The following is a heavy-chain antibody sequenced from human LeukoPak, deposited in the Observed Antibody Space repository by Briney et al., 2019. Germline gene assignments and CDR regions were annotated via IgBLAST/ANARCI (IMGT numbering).Heavy chain of an antibody. CDR3: AKRRAHSGTYRWSDFDY. CDR1: GFTFSSYG. J-gene: IGHJ4*02. D-gene: IGHD1-26*01. CDR2: IRYDGSNE. V-gene: IGHV3-30*02. Sequence: GGSLSLSCAASGFTFSSYGMHWVRQAPGKGLEWVAFIRYDGSNEYYADSAKGRFTISRDNSKNTLYLQMNSLRAEDTAVYYCAKRRAHSGTYRWSDFDYWGQGTLVTVSS.